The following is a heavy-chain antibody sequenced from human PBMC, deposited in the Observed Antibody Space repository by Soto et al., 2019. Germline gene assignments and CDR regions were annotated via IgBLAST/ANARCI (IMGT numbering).Heavy chain of an antibody. Sequence: QVQLQESGPGLVKPSETLSLTCTVSGGPISTYYWSWIRQSPGKGLEWIGFISYIGTTQYNPSFKSRVTISVETSKNQFSLSLTSVSAADTADYYCARDAGYQLTGAFDIWGPGTMVAVAS. D-gene: IGHD2-2*01. J-gene: IGHJ3*02. V-gene: IGHV4-59*01. CDR2: ISYIGTT. CDR3: ARDAGYQLTGAFDI. CDR1: GGPISTYY.